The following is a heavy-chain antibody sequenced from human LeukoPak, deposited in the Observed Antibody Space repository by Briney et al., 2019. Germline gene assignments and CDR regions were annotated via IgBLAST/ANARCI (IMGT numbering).Heavy chain of an antibody. CDR3: ARESVPLNIA. CDR1: GFTVSSNY. J-gene: IGHJ5*02. CDR2: IYSGGST. V-gene: IGHV3-53*01. Sequence: GGSLRLSCAASGFTVSSNYMSWVRQAPGKGLERVSVIYSGGSTYYADSVKGRFTISRDNSKNTPYLQMNSLRAEDTAVYYCARESVPLNIAWGQGTLVTVSS. D-gene: IGHD2/OR15-2a*01.